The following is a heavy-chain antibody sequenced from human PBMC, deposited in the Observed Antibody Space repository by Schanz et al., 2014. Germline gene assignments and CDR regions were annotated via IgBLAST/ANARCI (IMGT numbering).Heavy chain of an antibody. CDR2: IYASGGT. CDR1: GDSISSSRYC. J-gene: IGHJ4*02. Sequence: QLQLQESGPGLVKPSETLSLTCTVSGDSISSSRYCWGWIRQPPGKGLEWIGSIYASGGTYYNPSIKSGVTISVDTPKNLFSLRLSSGTAADTAVYYCARENVGRGFDYWGRGALVTVSS. D-gene: IGHD3-10*02. CDR3: ARENVGRGFDY. V-gene: IGHV4-39*02.